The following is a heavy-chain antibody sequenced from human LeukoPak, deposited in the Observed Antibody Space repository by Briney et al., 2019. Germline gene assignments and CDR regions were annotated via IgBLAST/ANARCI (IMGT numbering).Heavy chain of an antibody. CDR1: GYTFTSYG. CDR2: ISAYNGNT. V-gene: IGHV1-18*01. J-gene: IGHJ3*02. Sequence: ASVEVSCKASGYTFTSYGISWVRQAPGQGLEWMGWISAYNGNTNYAQKLQGRVTMTTDTSTSTAYMELRSLRSDDTAVYYCARAARLRYFDWLLYHDAFDIWGQGTMVTVSS. D-gene: IGHD3-9*01. CDR3: ARAARLRYFDWLLYHDAFDI.